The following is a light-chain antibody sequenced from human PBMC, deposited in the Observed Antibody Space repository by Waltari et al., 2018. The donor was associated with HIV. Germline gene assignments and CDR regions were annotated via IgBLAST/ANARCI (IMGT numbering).Light chain of an antibody. V-gene: IGKV4-1*01. Sequence: DIVMTQSPDSLPVSLGERANINCTSSRSILYSSDNRTYLAWYQQKPRQPLRLLISSTTTRESRVPDRVSGTGSGSALALTISRLQADDLSVYHRHHYLRSPPTFGGGTKVEIK. J-gene: IGKJ4*01. CDR2: STT. CDR3: HHYLRSPPT. CDR1: RSILYSSDNRTY.